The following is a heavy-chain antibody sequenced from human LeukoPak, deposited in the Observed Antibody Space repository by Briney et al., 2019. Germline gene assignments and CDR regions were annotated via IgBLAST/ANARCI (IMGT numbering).Heavy chain of an antibody. D-gene: IGHD2-21*01. CDR1: GFTFSSYD. Sequence: GGSLSLSCAASGFTFSSYDMNWVRQAPGKGLEWISYISTRGDTIYYADSVKGRFTISRDNAKNSLYLQMNSLGAEDTAVYYCASDRSVVYFDYLGQGTLVTVSS. CDR2: ISTRGDTI. J-gene: IGHJ4*02. V-gene: IGHV3-48*03. CDR3: ASDRSVVYFDY.